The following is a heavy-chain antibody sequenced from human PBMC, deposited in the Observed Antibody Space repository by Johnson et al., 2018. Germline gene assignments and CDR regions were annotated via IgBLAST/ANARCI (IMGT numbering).Heavy chain of an antibody. CDR2: ISTSGSTI. V-gene: IGHV3-11*01. D-gene: IGHD2-8*01. Sequence: QVQLVESGGGVVQPGRSLRLSCAASGFIFSDYYINWIRQAPGKGLEWVSYISTSGSTIYYADSVKGRCTILRDNAKNSLCLQMNSLRAEDTAVYYCARSARLGYCTNGVCYTWAFDIWGQGTMVTVSS. CDR1: GFIFSDYY. J-gene: IGHJ3*02. CDR3: ARSARLGYCTNGVCYTWAFDI.